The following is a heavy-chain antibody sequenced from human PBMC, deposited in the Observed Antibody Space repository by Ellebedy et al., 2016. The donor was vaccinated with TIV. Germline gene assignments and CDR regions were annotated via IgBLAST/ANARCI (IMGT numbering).Heavy chain of an antibody. CDR2: INAGNGNT. J-gene: IGHJ5*02. Sequence: AASVKVSCKTSGYTFTSYAMHWVRLAPGQSLEWMGWINAGNGNTKYSQKFQGRVTITRDTSANTAYMELSSRRSEDTAVYYCARAVYGMGWFDPWGQGTLVTVSS. CDR1: GYTFTSYA. D-gene: IGHD2-8*01. V-gene: IGHV1-3*01. CDR3: ARAVYGMGWFDP.